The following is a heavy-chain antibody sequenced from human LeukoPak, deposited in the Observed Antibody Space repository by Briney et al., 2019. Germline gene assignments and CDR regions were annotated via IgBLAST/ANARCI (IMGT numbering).Heavy chain of an antibody. V-gene: IGHV4-31*03. J-gene: IGHJ4*02. CDR3: ARVGAVTTRGWNYFDY. Sequence: SQTLSLTCTVSGVSISSGGYYWGWIRPHPGKGLEWIGYIYYSGSTYYNPSLKGRVTISVDTSKNQFSLNLSSVTAADTAVYYCARVGAVTTRGWNYFDYWGQGTLVTVSS. D-gene: IGHD4-17*01. CDR1: GVSISSGGYY. CDR2: IYYSGST.